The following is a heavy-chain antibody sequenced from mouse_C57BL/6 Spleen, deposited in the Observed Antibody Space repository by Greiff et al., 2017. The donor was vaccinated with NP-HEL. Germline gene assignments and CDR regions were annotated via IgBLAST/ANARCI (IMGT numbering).Heavy chain of an antibody. V-gene: IGHV7-3*01. CDR2: IRNKANGYPT. CDR3: ARPLWVYDYDKYFDV. J-gene: IGHJ1*03. D-gene: IGHD2-4*01. CDR1: GFTFTDYY. Sequence: EVQLVESGGGLVQPGGSLSLSCAASGFTFTDYYMSWVRQPPGKALEWLGFIRNKANGYPTEYSASVKGRFTIFRDHSQSILYLQMNALRAEDSATYYCARPLWVYDYDKYFDVWGTGTTVTVSS.